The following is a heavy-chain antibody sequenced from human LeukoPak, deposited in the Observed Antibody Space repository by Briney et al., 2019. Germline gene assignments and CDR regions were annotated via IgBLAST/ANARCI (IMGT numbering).Heavy chain of an antibody. CDR3: ARDLRTDPYYYDSSGPLRDY. V-gene: IGHV3-21*01. CDR2: ISSSSSYI. Sequence: GGSLRLSCAASGFTFSSYSMNWVRQAPGKGLEWVSSISSSSSYIYYSDSVKGRFTISRDNAQNSLYLQMNSLRAEDTAVYYCARDLRTDPYYYDSSGPLRDYWGQGTLVTVSS. J-gene: IGHJ4*02. D-gene: IGHD3-22*01. CDR1: GFTFSSYS.